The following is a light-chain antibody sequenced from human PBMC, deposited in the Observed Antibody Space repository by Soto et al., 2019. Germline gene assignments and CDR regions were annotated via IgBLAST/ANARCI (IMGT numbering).Light chain of an antibody. CDR1: QSVSSSY. J-gene: IGKJ1*01. CDR3: QQYGSSQE. Sequence: EIVLTQSPGTLSLSPGERATLSCRASQSVSSSYLAWYQQKPGQAPRLLIYGASSRATGIPDRFSGSGSGTDFTLTISRLEPEDFAVYYRQQYGSSQEFGQGTKVDI. CDR2: GAS. V-gene: IGKV3-20*01.